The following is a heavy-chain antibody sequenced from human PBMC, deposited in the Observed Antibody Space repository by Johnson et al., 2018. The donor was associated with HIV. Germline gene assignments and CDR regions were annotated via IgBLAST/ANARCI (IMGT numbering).Heavy chain of an antibody. CDR3: AKGLGRAAAGTRNAVDI. Sequence: QMLLVESGGGVVRPGGSLRLSCAASGLTFSNYWMQWVRQAPGKGLVWVSVIYSGGSPYYADSLTGRFTISRDISKTKLYLQMNSLRAEDTAVYYCAKGLGRAAAGTRNAVDIWGQGTMVTVSS. J-gene: IGHJ3*02. V-gene: IGHV3-NL1*01. CDR1: GLTFSNYW. CDR2: IYSGGSP. D-gene: IGHD6-13*01.